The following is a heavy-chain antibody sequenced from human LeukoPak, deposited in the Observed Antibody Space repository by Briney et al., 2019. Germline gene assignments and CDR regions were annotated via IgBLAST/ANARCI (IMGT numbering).Heavy chain of an antibody. J-gene: IGHJ4*02. CDR3: ARHLGYDSLTQFDY. CDR2: IYPGDSDT. D-gene: IGHD5-12*01. V-gene: IGHV5-51*01. Sequence: GESLKISGKGSGYRFTIYWIGWARQMPGKGLEWMGIIYPGDSDTRYSPSFQGQVTISADKSISTAYLQWSSLKASDTAMYYCARHLGYDSLTQFDYWGQGTLVTVSS. CDR1: GYRFTIYW.